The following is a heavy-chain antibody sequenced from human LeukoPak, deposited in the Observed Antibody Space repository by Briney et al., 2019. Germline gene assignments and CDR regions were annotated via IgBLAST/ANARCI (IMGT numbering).Heavy chain of an antibody. V-gene: IGHV3-23*01. CDR1: GLTVSSYG. CDR2: IIGSAVNT. CDR3: AKYTSGTSYRGLDQ. D-gene: IGHD3-10*01. J-gene: IGHJ4*02. Sequence: TGGSLRLPCGASGLTVSSYGMSWGGQAPGKGLEWVSTIIGSAVNTYYADSVKGRFTISRDDSKNTVYLQMNSLRAEDTAVYSCAKYTSGTSYRGLDQWGQGTLVTVSS.